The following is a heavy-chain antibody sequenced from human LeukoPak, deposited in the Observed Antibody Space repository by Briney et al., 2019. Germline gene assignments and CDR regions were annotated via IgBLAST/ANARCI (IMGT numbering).Heavy chain of an antibody. Sequence: PGGSLRLSCAASGFTFSSYAMSWVRQAPGKGLEWVSAICGSCGSTYYADSVKGRFTIYRDNSNNTLYLQMNSLRDEDTAVYYCAKYQTTVKYFDYWGQGTLVSVCS. J-gene: IGHJ4*02. V-gene: IGHV3-23*01. CDR3: AKYQTTVKYFDY. CDR2: ICGSCGST. D-gene: IGHD4-17*01. CDR1: GFTFSSYA.